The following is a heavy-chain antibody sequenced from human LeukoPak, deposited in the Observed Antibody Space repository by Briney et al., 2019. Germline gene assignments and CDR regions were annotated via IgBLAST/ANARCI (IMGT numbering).Heavy chain of an antibody. CDR1: GFTFSSYA. V-gene: IGHV3-23*01. Sequence: PGGSLRLSCAASGFTFSSYAMSWIRQTPGKGLEWVSSISGNADSTHHADSVKGRFTISRDNSKNTLYLQMNSLRAEDTAVYYCAKDRVGATKLSNYWGQGTLVTVSS. D-gene: IGHD1-26*01. J-gene: IGHJ4*02. CDR2: ISGNADST. CDR3: AKDRVGATKLSNY.